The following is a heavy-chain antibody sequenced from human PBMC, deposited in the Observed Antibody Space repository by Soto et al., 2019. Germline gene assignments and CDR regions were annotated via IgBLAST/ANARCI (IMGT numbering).Heavy chain of an antibody. CDR3: ARLRDDSSGYSFFDI. J-gene: IGHJ3*02. V-gene: IGHV5-51*01. Sequence: PGESLKISCKGSGYSFTSYWIGWVRQMPGKGLEWMGIIYPGDSDTRYSPSFQGQVTISADKSISTAYLQWSSLKASDTAMYYCARLRDDSSGYSFFDIWGQGTMVTVSS. CDR2: IYPGDSDT. D-gene: IGHD3-22*01. CDR1: GYSFTSYW.